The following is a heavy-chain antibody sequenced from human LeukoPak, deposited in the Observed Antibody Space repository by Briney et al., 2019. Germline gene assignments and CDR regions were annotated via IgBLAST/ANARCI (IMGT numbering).Heavy chain of an antibody. CDR2: INVNNGNT. CDR3: ARGIRYSENYGPDY. J-gene: IGHJ4*02. V-gene: IGHV1-18*01. CDR1: GYSFATYG. Sequence: GASVKVSCKASGYSFATYGIIWVRQAPGQGLEWMGWINVNNGNTDYAQKVQDRVTMTADTSTTTAYMDLKSLRSDDTAVYYCARGIRYSENYGPDYWGQGTLVTVPS. D-gene: IGHD5-12*01.